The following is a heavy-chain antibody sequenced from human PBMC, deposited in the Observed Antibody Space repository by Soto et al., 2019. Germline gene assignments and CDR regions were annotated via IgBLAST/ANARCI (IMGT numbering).Heavy chain of an antibody. CDR3: ARDCSSTSCFATFDY. CDR1: GFTFSSYW. CDR2: INSDGSST. D-gene: IGHD2-2*01. Sequence: GGSLRLSCAASGFTFSSYWMHWVRQAPGKGLVWVSRINSDGSSTSYADSVKGRFTISRDNAKNTLYLQMNSLRAEDTAVYYCARDCSSTSCFATFDYWGQGTLVTVSS. V-gene: IGHV3-74*01. J-gene: IGHJ4*02.